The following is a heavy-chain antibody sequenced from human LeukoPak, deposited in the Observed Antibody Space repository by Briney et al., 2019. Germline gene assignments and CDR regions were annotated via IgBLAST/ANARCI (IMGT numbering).Heavy chain of an antibody. Sequence: PSETLSLACAVSGGSISSSNWWSWVRQPPGKGLEWIGEIYHSGSTNYNPSLKSRVTISVDKSENQFSLKLSSVTAADTAVYYCASGQTDAYYYYYGMDVWGQGTTVTVSS. CDR2: IYHSGST. CDR1: GGSISSSNW. CDR3: ASGQTDAYYYYYGMDV. V-gene: IGHV4-4*02. D-gene: IGHD1-14*01. J-gene: IGHJ6*02.